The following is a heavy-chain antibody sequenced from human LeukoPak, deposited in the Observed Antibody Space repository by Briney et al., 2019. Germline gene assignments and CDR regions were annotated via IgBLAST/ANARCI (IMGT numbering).Heavy chain of an antibody. Sequence: ASVKVSYKASGYTFTSYDINWVRQATGQGLEWMGWMNPNSGNTGYAQKFQGRVTMTRNTSISTAYMELSSLRSEDTAVYYCARGVGYSSSWLYYFDYWGQGTLVTVSS. CDR1: GYTFTSYD. CDR2: MNPNSGNT. D-gene: IGHD6-13*01. V-gene: IGHV1-8*01. J-gene: IGHJ4*02. CDR3: ARGVGYSSSWLYYFDY.